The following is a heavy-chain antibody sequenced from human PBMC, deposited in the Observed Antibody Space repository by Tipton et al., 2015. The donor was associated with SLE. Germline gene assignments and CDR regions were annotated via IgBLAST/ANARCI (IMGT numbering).Heavy chain of an antibody. Sequence: RSLRLSCAASGFTFDDYAMHWVRQAPGKGLEWVSGISWNSGRTGYADSVKGRFTISRDNAKNSLHLQMNSLRVEDTALYYCTKDKVGWFRESWFEYWGQGTLVTVSP. D-gene: IGHD3-10*01. CDR1: GFTFDDYA. V-gene: IGHV3-9*01. CDR2: ISWNSGRT. J-gene: IGHJ4*02. CDR3: TKDKVGWFRESWFEY.